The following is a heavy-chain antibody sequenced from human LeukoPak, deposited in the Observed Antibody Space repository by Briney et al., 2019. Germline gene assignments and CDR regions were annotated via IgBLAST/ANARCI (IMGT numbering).Heavy chain of an antibody. D-gene: IGHD2-21*02. CDR1: GGSFSPYY. CDR3: ARGGFYCGGDCYVDY. Sequence: AETLSLTCAVDGGSFSPYYWSWIRQPPGKGREWIGEINHSGSTNYNPSRKSRVTISVDTSKNQFSLRLSSVTAAETAVYYCARGGFYCGGDCYVDYWGQGTLVTVSS. CDR2: INHSGST. J-gene: IGHJ4*02. V-gene: IGHV4-34*01.